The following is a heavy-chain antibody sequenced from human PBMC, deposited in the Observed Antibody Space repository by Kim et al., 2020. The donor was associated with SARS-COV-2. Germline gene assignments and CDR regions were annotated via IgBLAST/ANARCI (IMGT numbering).Heavy chain of an antibody. J-gene: IGHJ4*02. V-gene: IGHV3-30*01. D-gene: IGHD3-16*02. Sequence: SVQGRFTISRDNSKNTLYLQMNSLRAEDTAVYYCARDPYDYVWGSYRSTPWGQGTLVTVSS. CDR3: ARDPYDYVWGSYRSTP.